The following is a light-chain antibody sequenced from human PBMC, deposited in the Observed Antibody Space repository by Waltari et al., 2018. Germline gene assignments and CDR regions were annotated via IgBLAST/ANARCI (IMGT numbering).Light chain of an antibody. J-gene: IGKJ5*01. V-gene: IGKV3-20*01. CDR3: QQYRTSPIT. CDR1: RSVSSNY. Sequence: ENVLTQSPDTLSLSPGERATVSCRASRSVSSNYLAWYQQKPGQAPRLLIYGASKRAASIPDRFSGSGSGTDFTLTISRLEPEDFAVYYCQQYRTSPITFGQGTRLEIK. CDR2: GAS.